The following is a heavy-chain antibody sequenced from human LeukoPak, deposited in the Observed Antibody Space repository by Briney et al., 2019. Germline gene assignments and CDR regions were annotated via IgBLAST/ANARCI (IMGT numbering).Heavy chain of an antibody. D-gene: IGHD5-24*01. CDR1: GFTFSSYG. J-gene: IGHJ3*02. Sequence: GGSLRLSCAASGFTFSSYGMHWVRQAPGKGLEWVAFIRYDGSNKYYADSVKGRFTISRDNSKNTLYLQMNSLRAEDTAVNYCAREGRWLPSHLGAFDIWGQGTMVTVSS. V-gene: IGHV3-30*02. CDR3: AREGRWLPSHLGAFDI. CDR2: IRYDGSNK.